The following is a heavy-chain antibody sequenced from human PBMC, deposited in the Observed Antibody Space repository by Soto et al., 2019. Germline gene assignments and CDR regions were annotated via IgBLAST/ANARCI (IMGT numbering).Heavy chain of an antibody. CDR2: ISYDGSNK. J-gene: IGHJ6*02. Sequence: GGSLRLSCAASGFTFSSYGMHWVRQAPGKGLEWVAVISYDGSNKYYADSVKGRFTISRDNSKNTLYLQMNSLRAEDMAVYYCAKDRRCSGSYYNHYYYYGLDVWGQGTTVTVSS. D-gene: IGHD3-10*02. V-gene: IGHV3-30*18. CDR3: AKDRRCSGSYYNHYYYYGLDV. CDR1: GFTFSSYG.